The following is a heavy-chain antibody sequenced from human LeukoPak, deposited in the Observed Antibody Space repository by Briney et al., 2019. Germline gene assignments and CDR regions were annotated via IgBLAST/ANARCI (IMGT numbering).Heavy chain of an antibody. CDR2: IYTSGST. Sequence: SETLCLTCTVPGGSISSYYWSWIRQPAGKGLEWIGRIYTSGSTNYNPSLKSRVTMSVDTSKNQFSLKLSSVTAADTAVYYCAAVARGYYHYYYYGMDVWGQGTTVTVSS. V-gene: IGHV4-4*07. J-gene: IGHJ6*02. CDR1: GGSISSYY. CDR3: AAVARGYYHYYYYGMDV. D-gene: IGHD3-3*01.